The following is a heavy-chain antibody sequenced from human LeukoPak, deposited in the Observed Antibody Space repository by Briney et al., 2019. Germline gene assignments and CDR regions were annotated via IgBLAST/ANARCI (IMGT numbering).Heavy chain of an antibody. V-gene: IGHV4-30-2*01. Sequence: SETLSLTCTVSGGSIMVAAYSWSWIRQPPGKGLEWIGYIYYSGRTYYNPSLKSRVTITLDRSKNQFSLKLSFVTAADTAVYFGAVSYGATTGAFDIWGQGTLVTVSS. D-gene: IGHD4/OR15-4a*01. J-gene: IGHJ3*02. CDR3: AVSYGATTGAFDI. CDR1: GGSIMVAAYS. CDR2: IYYSGRT.